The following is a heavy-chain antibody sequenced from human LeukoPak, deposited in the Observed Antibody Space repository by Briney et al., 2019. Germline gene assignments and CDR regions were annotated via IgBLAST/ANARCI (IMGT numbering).Heavy chain of an antibody. CDR3: ARDGSSGWYGG. J-gene: IGHJ4*02. CDR1: GFTFSSYA. CDR2: ISYDGSNK. V-gene: IGHV3-30*04. Sequence: GGSLRLSCAASGFTFSSYAMHWVRQAPGKGLEWVAVISYDGSNKYYADSVKGRFTISRDNSKNTLYLQMNSLRAEDTAVYYCARDGSSGWYGGWGQGTLVTVSS. D-gene: IGHD6-19*01.